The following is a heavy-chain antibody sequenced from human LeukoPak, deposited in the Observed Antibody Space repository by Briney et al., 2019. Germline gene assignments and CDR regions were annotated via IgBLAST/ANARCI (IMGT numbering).Heavy chain of an antibody. CDR1: GFTFSSFW. V-gene: IGHV3-7*03. J-gene: IGHJ4*02. CDR3: ARERYGNYN. D-gene: IGHD4-11*01. CDR2: IKEDGSVK. Sequence: PGGSLRLSCAASGFTFSSFWMIWGRQAPGKGLEWVANIKEDGSVKNYVDSVKGRFTISRDNAKNSLFLQMNSLRAEDTAVYYCARERYGNYNWGQGTLVTVSS.